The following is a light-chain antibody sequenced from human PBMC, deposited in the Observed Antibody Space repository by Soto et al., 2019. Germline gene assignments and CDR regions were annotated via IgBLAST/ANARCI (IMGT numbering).Light chain of an antibody. CDR2: GAS. CDR1: QSVSSN. V-gene: IGKV3-15*01. J-gene: IGKJ1*01. CDR3: QQYATSSPWT. Sequence: EIVMTQSPATLSVSPGERATLSCRASQSVSSNLAWYQQKPGQAPRLLIYGASTRATGIPARFSGSGSGTDFTLTISSLQSEDFAVYYCQQYATSSPWTFGQGTKVDIK.